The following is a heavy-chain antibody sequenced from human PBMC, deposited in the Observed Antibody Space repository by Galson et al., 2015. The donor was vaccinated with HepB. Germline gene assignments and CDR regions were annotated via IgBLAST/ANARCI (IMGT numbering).Heavy chain of an antibody. CDR2: INTNTGNP. Sequence: SVKVSCKASGYTFTSYAMNWVRQAPGQGLEWMGWINTNTGNPTYAQGFTGRFVFSLDTSVSTAYLQISSLKAEDTAVYYCATSPQLLLSYYYYYYMDVWGKGTTVTVSS. J-gene: IGHJ6*03. V-gene: IGHV7-4-1*02. D-gene: IGHD5-18*01. CDR1: GYTFTSYA. CDR3: ATSPQLLLSYYYYYYMDV.